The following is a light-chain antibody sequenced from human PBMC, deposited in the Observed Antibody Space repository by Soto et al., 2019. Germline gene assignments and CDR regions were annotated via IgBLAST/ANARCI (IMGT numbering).Light chain of an antibody. CDR3: QQYSGSSPWT. CDR1: QSISSW. J-gene: IGKJ1*01. Sequence: DIQMTQSPSTLSASVGDSVTITCRASQSISSWLAWYQQKPGTAPKLLIYKASNLESGVPSRFSGSGSGTECTLTISSLQPDDFATYYCQQYSGSSPWTFGQGTRVEIK. V-gene: IGKV1-5*03. CDR2: KAS.